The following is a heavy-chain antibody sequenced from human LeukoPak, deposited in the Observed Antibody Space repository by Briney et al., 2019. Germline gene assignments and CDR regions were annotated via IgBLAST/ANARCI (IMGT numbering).Heavy chain of an antibody. CDR2: ISGSGGTT. D-gene: IGHD2-21*01. CDR3: AIAARRAVVVSAPPAEYCQH. Sequence: GGSLRLSCAAPGFTFSSYDMSWVRQAPGKGLEWVSGISGSGGTTYHADSVKGRFAISRDNSKNTLYLQMNSLRAEDTAVYYCAIAARRAVVVSAPPAEYCQHWGQGTLLPVPS. J-gene: IGHJ1*01. V-gene: IGHV3-23*01. CDR1: GFTFSSYD.